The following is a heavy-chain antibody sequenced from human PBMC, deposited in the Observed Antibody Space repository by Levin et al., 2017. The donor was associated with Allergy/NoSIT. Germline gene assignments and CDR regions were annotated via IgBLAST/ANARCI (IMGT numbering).Heavy chain of an antibody. D-gene: IGHD5-12*01. CDR2: INTNTGNP. V-gene: IGHV7-4-1*02. CDR1: GYTFTSYA. J-gene: IGHJ4*02. Sequence: ASVKVSCKASGYTFTSYAMNWVRQAPGQGLEWMGWINTNTGNPTYAQGFTGRFVFSLDTSVSTAYLQISSLKAEDTAVYYCAREGSGYDFFYYFDYWGQGTLVTVSS. CDR3: AREGSGYDFFYYFDY.